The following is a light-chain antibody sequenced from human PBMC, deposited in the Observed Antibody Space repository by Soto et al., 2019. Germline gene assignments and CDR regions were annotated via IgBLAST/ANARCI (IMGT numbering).Light chain of an antibody. CDR2: KAS. CDR3: QQYNSYPRT. Sequence: DIQMTLSPSTLSASVGDRVIITCRASQSISSWLAWYQQRPGKAPKLLIYKASSSESGVPSRFSGSGSGTEFTLTISSLQPDDFATYYCQQYNSYPRTFGQGTKVEIK. J-gene: IGKJ1*01. CDR1: QSISSW. V-gene: IGKV1-5*03.